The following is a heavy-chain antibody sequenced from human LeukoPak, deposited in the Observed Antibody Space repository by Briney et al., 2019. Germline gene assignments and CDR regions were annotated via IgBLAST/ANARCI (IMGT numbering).Heavy chain of an antibody. D-gene: IGHD3-22*01. CDR3: ARDYYDSSGYFTTYFQH. CDR2: INAGNGNT. V-gene: IGHV1-3*01. CDR1: GYTFTSYA. Sequence: GASVKVSCKASGYTFTSYAMHWVRQVPGQRLEWMGWINAGNGNTKYSQKFQGRVTITRDTSASTAYMELSSLRSEDTAVYYCARDYYDSSGYFTTYFQHWGQGTLVTVSS. J-gene: IGHJ1*01.